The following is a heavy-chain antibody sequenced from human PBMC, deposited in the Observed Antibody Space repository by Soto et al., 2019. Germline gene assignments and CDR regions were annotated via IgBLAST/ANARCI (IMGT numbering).Heavy chain of an antibody. CDR2: IYPGDSDT. CDR1: GYIFSSYW. Sequence: GESLKISCKGSGYIFSSYWICWLPQMPVKVLEWMGIIYPGDSDTRYSPSFQGQVTISADKSISTAYLQWSSLKASDTAMYYCATPHSRGYGLNAFDIWGQGTTVTVSS. J-gene: IGHJ3*02. V-gene: IGHV5-51*01. CDR3: ATPHSRGYGLNAFDI. D-gene: IGHD3-22*01.